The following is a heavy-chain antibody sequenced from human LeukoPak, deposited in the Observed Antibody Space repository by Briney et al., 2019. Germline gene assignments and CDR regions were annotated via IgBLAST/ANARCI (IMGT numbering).Heavy chain of an antibody. J-gene: IGHJ4*02. CDR2: INPNSGNT. D-gene: IGHD6-13*01. V-gene: IGHV1-8*01. Sequence: ASVKVSCKASGYTFISYDINWVRQATGQGLEWMGWINPNSGNTGYAQKFQGRVTMTRNTSISTAYMELSSLRSEDTAVYYCARAQLGSNRPGDYWGQGTLVTVSS. CDR3: ARAQLGSNRPGDY. CDR1: GYTFISYD.